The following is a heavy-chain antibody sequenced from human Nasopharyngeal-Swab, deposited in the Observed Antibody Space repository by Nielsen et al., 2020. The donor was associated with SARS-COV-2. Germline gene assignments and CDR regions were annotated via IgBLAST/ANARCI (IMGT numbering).Heavy chain of an antibody. Sequence: GESLKISCAASGFTFSSYSMNWVRQAPGKGLEWVSSISSSSSYIYYADSVKGRFTISRDNAKNSLYLQMNSLRAEDTAVYYWARDPPVPVDYYYGMDVWGQGTTVTVSS. V-gene: IGHV3-21*01. CDR3: ARDPPVPVDYYYGMDV. D-gene: IGHD2-2*01. CDR2: ISSSSSYI. CDR1: GFTFSSYS. J-gene: IGHJ6*02.